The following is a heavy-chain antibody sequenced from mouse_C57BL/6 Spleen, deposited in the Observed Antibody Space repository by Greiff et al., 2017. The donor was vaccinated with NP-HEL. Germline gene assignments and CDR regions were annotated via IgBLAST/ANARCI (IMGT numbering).Heavy chain of an antibody. CDR2: ISSGGDYI. Sequence: EVKLVESGEGLVKPGGSLKLSCAASGFTFSSYAMSWVRQTPEKRLEWVAYISSGGDYIYYADTVKGRFTISRDNARNTLYLQMSSLKSEDTAMYYCTRSGLLRYPAWFAYWGQGTLVTVSA. CDR3: TRSGLLRYPAWFAY. D-gene: IGHD1-1*01. V-gene: IGHV5-9-1*02. J-gene: IGHJ3*01. CDR1: GFTFSSYA.